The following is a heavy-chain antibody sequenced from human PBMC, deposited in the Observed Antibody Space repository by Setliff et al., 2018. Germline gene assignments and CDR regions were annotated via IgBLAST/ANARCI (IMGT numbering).Heavy chain of an antibody. Sequence: GASVKVSCKASGYTFTNYYMHWVRQAPGQGLEWMGWIHPTSGGTNYAPKFQGRVTMTRDTSISTVYMEVSRLRSDDTAVYFCARDGDILTTYYIYYYYMDVWGKGTTVTVSS. CDR1: GYTFTNYY. J-gene: IGHJ6*03. V-gene: IGHV1-2*02. D-gene: IGHD3-9*01. CDR2: IHPTSGGT. CDR3: ARDGDILTTYYIYYYYMDV.